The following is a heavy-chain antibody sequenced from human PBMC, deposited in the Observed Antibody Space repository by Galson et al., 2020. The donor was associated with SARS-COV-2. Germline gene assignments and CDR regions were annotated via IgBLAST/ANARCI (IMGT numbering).Heavy chain of an antibody. V-gene: IGHV4-59*08. Sequence: SETLSLTCTVSGGSISSYYWSWIRQPPGKGLEWIGYIYYSGSTNYNPSLKSRVTISVDTSKNQFSLKLSSVTAADTAVYYCARQGYYGSGTYFTFDYWGQGTLVTISS. D-gene: IGHD3-10*01. CDR3: ARQGYYGSGTYFTFDY. J-gene: IGHJ4*02. CDR1: GGSISSYY. CDR2: IYYSGST.